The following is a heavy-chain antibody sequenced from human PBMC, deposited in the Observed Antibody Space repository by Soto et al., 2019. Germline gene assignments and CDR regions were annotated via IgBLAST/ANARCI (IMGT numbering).Heavy chain of an antibody. CDR3: ARDKRLKPGVPGEAGAMDV. Sequence: ASVKVSCKASGYTFTSYYMHWVRQAPGQGLEWMGIINPSGGSTSYAQKFHGRVTMTRDTSTSTVYMELSSLRSEDTAVYYCARDKRLKPGVPGEAGAMDVWGQGTKVNVYS. D-gene: IGHD2-2*01. CDR1: GYTFTSYY. V-gene: IGHV1-46*01. J-gene: IGHJ6*02. CDR2: INPSGGST.